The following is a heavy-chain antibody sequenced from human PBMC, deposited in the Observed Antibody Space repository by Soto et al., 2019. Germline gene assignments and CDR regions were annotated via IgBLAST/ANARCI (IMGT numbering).Heavy chain of an antibody. J-gene: IGHJ4*02. V-gene: IGHV1-8*01. Sequence: QVHLVQSGAEVKKPGASVKVSCKPSGYTFADYDINWVRQATGQGPEWMGWMNPNSGDAGYAQKFQGRVTMTRNTSISTAYIEMSSLRSEDTAVYYCVRIRYSGHDYRGYFDSWGQGTLLTVSS. CDR3: VRIRYSGHDYRGYFDS. CDR2: MNPNSGDA. CDR1: GYTFADYD. D-gene: IGHD5-12*01.